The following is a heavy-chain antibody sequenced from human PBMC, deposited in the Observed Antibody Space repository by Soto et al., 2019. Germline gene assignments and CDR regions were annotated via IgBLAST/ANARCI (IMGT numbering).Heavy chain of an antibody. CDR2: IASRSNYI. CDR3: ARNRRIAVKMDV. V-gene: IGHV3-21*01. D-gene: IGHD2-21*01. J-gene: IGHJ6*02. Sequence: GGSLRLSCVASGFTFSDYNINWLRQTPWKGLEWVSSIASRSNYIYYADSLKGRFTVSRDNARNSLYLQVDNLRAEDTAVYYCARNRRIAVKMDVWGQGTTVTVSS. CDR1: GFTFSDYN.